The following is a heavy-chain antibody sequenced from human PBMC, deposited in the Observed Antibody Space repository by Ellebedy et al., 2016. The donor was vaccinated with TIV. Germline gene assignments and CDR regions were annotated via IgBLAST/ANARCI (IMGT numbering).Heavy chain of an antibody. CDR1: GFTVSSNY. D-gene: IGHD6-19*01. J-gene: IGHJ3*02. V-gene: IGHV3-23*01. Sequence: GESLKISXAASGFTVSSNYMNWVRQAPGKGLEWVSAISGSGDNTYLADSVRGRFTISRDNSKNTLYLHMNSLRGEDTAVYHCAKEDFSGGWYGDDAFDIWGQGTMVTVFS. CDR2: ISGSGDNT. CDR3: AKEDFSGGWYGDDAFDI.